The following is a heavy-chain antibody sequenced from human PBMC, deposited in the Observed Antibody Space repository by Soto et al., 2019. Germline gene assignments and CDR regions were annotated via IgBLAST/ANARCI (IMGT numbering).Heavy chain of an antibody. CDR2: LNPSDGST. Sequence: QVHLVQSGAEVKKPGASVKVSCKASGYTFTSYYMHWVRQAPGQGLEWMAKLNPSDGSTTYAQKFQGRITMTRDTSTSTVYMELSSLRSEDTAVYYCAREGAVAGTSFDLWGQGTLVTVSS. J-gene: IGHJ5*02. V-gene: IGHV1-46*01. CDR1: GYTFTSYY. D-gene: IGHD6-19*01. CDR3: AREGAVAGTSFDL.